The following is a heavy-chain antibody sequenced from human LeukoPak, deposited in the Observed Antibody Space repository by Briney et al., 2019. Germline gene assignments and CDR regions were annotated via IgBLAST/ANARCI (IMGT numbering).Heavy chain of an antibody. CDR3: ARGPDFWSGHQANWFDP. J-gene: IGHJ5*02. Sequence: GASVKVSCKASGYTFTSYDINWVRQATGQGLEWMGWMNPNSGNTGYAQKFQGRVTITRNTSISTAYMELSSLRSEDTAVYYCARGPDFWSGHQANWFDPWGQGTLVTVSS. CDR1: GYTFTSYD. D-gene: IGHD3-3*01. V-gene: IGHV1-8*03. CDR2: MNPNSGNT.